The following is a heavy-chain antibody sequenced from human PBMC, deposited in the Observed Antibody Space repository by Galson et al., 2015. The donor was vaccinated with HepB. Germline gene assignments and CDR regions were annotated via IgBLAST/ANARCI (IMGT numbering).Heavy chain of an antibody. V-gene: IGHV3-23*01. J-gene: IGHJ4*02. CDR1: GFTFSIYA. CDR3: AKMGSDWYVTN. D-gene: IGHD6-19*01. Sequence: SLRLSCAASGFTFSIYAMTWVRQTPGKGLEWVSGISASGGYTYYADSVKGRFTISRDNSKNTLYLQMNSLRAEDTALYYCAKMGSDWYVTNWGQGTLLTVSS. CDR2: ISASGGYT.